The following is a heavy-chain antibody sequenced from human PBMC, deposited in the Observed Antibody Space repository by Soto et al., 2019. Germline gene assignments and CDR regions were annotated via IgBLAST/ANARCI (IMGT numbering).Heavy chain of an antibody. CDR2: IDPRDSHT. CDR1: GYSFTSYW. CDR3: AGEYSSSSESALEI. D-gene: IGHD6-6*01. Sequence: PGESLKISCKGSGYSFTSYWISCVSQMPGKGLERMGMIDPRDSHTNCSPSFQGHVTISADKSISTAYLQWSSLKASDTAMYYCAGEYSSSSESALEIWAQGTMVTVSS. V-gene: IGHV5-10-1*01. J-gene: IGHJ3*02.